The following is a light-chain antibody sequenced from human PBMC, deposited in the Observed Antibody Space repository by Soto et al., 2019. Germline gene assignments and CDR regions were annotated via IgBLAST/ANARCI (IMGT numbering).Light chain of an antibody. V-gene: IGKV1-39*01. CDR2: TAS. J-gene: IGKJ1*01. Sequence: DIQMTQSPSSLSASVGDRVTITCLASQSISNYLNWYQQKPGKAPKVLIYTASNLQSGVPSRFSGSGSGTDFTLTISRLQHEDFATYYCQHYHSVPWTFGQGTKVEIK. CDR3: QHYHSVPWT. CDR1: QSISNY.